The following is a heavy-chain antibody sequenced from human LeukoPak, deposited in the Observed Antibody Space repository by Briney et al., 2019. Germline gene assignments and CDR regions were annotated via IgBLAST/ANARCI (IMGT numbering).Heavy chain of an antibody. V-gene: IGHV4-39*07. Sequence: SETLSLTCTVSGGSINSSSYYWGWIRQPPGKGLEWIGTIYYSGSTNYNPSLKSRVTISVDTSKNQFSLKLSSVTAADTAVYYCASNYYGSGSLDYWGQGNLVTVSS. CDR1: GGSINSSSYY. J-gene: IGHJ4*02. D-gene: IGHD3-10*01. CDR3: ASNYYGSGSLDY. CDR2: IYYSGST.